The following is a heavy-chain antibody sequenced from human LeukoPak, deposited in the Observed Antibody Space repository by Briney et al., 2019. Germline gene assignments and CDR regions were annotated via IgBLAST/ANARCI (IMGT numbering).Heavy chain of an antibody. CDR1: GYTFTSYG. D-gene: IGHD5-18*01. CDR2: ISAYNGNT. CDR3: ARDAEDTAMAYYYYYGMDV. V-gene: IGHV1-18*01. Sequence: ASVKVSCKASGYTFTSYGISRVRQAPGQGLEWMGWISAYNGNTNYAQKLQGRVTMTTDTSTSTAYMELRSLRSDDTAVYYCARDAEDTAMAYYYYYGMDVWGQGTTVTVSS. J-gene: IGHJ6*02.